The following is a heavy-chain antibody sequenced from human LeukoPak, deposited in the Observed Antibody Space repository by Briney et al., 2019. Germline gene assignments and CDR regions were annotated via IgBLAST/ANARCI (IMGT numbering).Heavy chain of an antibody. Sequence: ASVKVSCKASGYTFSAYYMRWVRQAPGQGLKWMGWINPKSGGTNYAQRFQGRITMTRDASINTAYMEVSRLTYDDTAVYYCARDRVLEWLPNYYYYYILDVWGQGTTVTVSS. V-gene: IGHV1-2*02. CDR2: INPKSGGT. D-gene: IGHD3-3*01. CDR3: ARDRVLEWLPNYYYYYILDV. J-gene: IGHJ6*02. CDR1: GYTFSAYY.